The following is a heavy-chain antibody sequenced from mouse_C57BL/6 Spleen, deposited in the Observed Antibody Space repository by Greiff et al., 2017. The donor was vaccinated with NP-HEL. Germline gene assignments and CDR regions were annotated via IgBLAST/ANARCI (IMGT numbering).Heavy chain of an antibody. Sequence: QVQLQQSGPGLVQPSQSLSITCTVSGFSLTSYGVHWVRQSPGKGLEWLGVIWRGGSTDYNAAFISRLSISKDNAKSQVFFKMNSLQADDTAIYYCARTGSNHWYFDVWGTGTTVTVSS. J-gene: IGHJ1*03. CDR3: ARTGSNHWYFDV. V-gene: IGHV2-2*01. D-gene: IGHD1-1*01. CDR1: GFSLTSYG. CDR2: IWRGGST.